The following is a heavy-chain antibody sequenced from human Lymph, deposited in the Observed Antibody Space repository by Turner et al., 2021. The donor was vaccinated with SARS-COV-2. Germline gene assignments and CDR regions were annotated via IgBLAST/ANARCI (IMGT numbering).Heavy chain of an antibody. D-gene: IGHD3-3*01. CDR1: GYTFTGYY. Sequence: QVQLVQSGAEVKKPGASVKVSCKASGYTFTGYYLHWVRQAPGQGLGWMGWINPNSGGTNYAQKCQGRVTMTRDTSISTAYMELSRLRSDDTAVYYCARDVERYNDFWSGYSGGYGLDVWGQGTTVTVSS. J-gene: IGHJ6*02. CDR3: ARDVERYNDFWSGYSGGYGLDV. V-gene: IGHV1-2*02. CDR2: INPNSGGT.